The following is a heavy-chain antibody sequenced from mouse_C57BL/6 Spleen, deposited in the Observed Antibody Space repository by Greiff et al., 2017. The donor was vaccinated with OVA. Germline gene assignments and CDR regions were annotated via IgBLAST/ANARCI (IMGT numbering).Heavy chain of an antibody. CDR1: GYSITSGYY. J-gene: IGHJ1*03. CDR2: ISYDGSN. Sequence: EESGPGLVKPSQSLSLTCSVTGYSITSGYYWNWIRQFPGNKLEWMGYISYDGSNNYNPSLKNRISITRDTSKNQFFLKLNSVTTEDTATYYCVRGGYYYGSSDWYFDVWGTGTTVTVSS. CDR3: VRGGYYYGSSDWYFDV. D-gene: IGHD1-1*01. V-gene: IGHV3-6*01.